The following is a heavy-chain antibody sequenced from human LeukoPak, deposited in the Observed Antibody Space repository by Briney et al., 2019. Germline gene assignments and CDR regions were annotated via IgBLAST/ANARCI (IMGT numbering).Heavy chain of an antibody. CDR3: ARGYCSSTSCYGGWFDP. V-gene: IGHV1-69*01. CDR2: LIPIFGTA. Sequence: ASVKVSCKASGGTCSSYAISWVRQAPGQGLAWMGGLIPIFGTANYAQKFQGRVTITADESTSTAYMELSSLRSEDTAVYYCARGYCSSTSCYGGWFDPWGQGTLVTVSS. J-gene: IGHJ5*02. CDR1: GGTCSSYA. D-gene: IGHD2-2*01.